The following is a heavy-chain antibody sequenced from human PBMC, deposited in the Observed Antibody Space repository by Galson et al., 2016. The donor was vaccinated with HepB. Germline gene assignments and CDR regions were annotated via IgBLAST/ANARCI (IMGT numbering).Heavy chain of an antibody. D-gene: IGHD3-10*01. J-gene: IGHJ4*02. V-gene: IGHV5-10-1*01. CDR3: AIYYFDSGSYYKPDY. Sequence: SGAEVKKPGESLRISCQGSTVNFIRYWISWVRQMPGKGLEWMGRIDPSDSYTKYSPSFQGHVTFSLDKSISTAYLQWSSLKASDTAMYYCAIYYFDSGSYYKPDYWGQGTLVTVSS. CDR2: IDPSDSYT. CDR1: TVNFIRYW.